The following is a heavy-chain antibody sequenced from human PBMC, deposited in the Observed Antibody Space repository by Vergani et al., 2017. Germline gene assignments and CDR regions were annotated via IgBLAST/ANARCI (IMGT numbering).Heavy chain of an antibody. J-gene: IGHJ3*02. V-gene: IGHV4-39*01. CDR1: GDSIISRSYY. Sequence: QMQLQESGPGLVKASETLSLTCTVSGDSIISRSYYWGWIRQPPGKGLEWIGSIYHSGSTYYNPSLKSRVTISVDTSKNQFSLKLSSVTAADTAVYYCARQSSSSWDDAFDIWGQGTMVTVSS. CDR2: IYHSGST. D-gene: IGHD6-13*01. CDR3: ARQSSSSWDDAFDI.